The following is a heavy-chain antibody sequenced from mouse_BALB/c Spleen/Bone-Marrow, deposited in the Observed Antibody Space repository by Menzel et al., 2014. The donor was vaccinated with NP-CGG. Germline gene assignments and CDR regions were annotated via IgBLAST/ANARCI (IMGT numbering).Heavy chain of an antibody. Sequence: EVKLQESGPELVKPGASVKISCKASGYSFTGYFMNWVKQSHGKSLEWIGRINPYNGDTFYNQKFKGKATLTVDKSSSTAHMELLSLTSEDSAVYYCGKVYDYDGWYFDVWGAGTTVTVPS. J-gene: IGHJ1*01. CDR3: GKVYDYDGWYFDV. D-gene: IGHD2-4*01. CDR2: INPYNGDT. CDR1: GYSFTGYF. V-gene: IGHV1-37*01.